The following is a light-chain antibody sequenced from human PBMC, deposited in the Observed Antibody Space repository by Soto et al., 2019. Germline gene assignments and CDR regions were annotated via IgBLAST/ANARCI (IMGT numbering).Light chain of an antibody. V-gene: IGKV1-39*01. CDR2: AAS. J-gene: IGKJ4*01. Sequence: IQLTQSPSYKSERLGPRPTITYRASQSISSYLNWYQQKPGKAPKLLIYAASSLQSGVPSRFSGSGSGTDFTLTISSLQPEDFAVYYCQRYNNWPLTFGGGTKVDI. CDR3: QRYNNWPLT. CDR1: QSISSY.